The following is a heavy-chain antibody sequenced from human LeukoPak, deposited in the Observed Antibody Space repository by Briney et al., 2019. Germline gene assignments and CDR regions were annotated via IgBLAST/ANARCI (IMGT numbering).Heavy chain of an antibody. CDR3: ARENYQGAFDI. CDR1: NNFIRNGYY. D-gene: IGHD1-7*01. Sequence: PSETLSLTCAVSNNFIRNGYYWGWIRQLPGKGLEWIGSIYHSGSTYYNPSLKSRLTISLDTSKSHFSLNLSSVTAADTAVYYCARENYQGAFDIWGQGTMVTVSS. CDR2: IYHSGST. V-gene: IGHV4-38-2*01. J-gene: IGHJ3*02.